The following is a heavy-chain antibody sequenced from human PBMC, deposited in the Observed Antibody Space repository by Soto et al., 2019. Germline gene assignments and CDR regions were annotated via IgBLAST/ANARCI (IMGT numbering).Heavy chain of an antibody. V-gene: IGHV3-23*01. D-gene: IGHD1-1*01. CDR2: ISGSGGST. CDR3: AKERAPTTAFHY. J-gene: IGHJ4*02. Sequence: LRLSCAASGFTFSSYAISWVRQAPGKGLEWVSGISGSGGSTYYADSVKGRFTFSRDNSKSTLYLQMHSLRAEDTAVYYCAKERAPTTAFHYWAQGAPVTVSA. CDR1: GFTFSSYA.